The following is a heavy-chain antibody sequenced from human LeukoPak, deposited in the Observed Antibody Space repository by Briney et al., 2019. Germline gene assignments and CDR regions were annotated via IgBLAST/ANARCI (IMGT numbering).Heavy chain of an antibody. Sequence: GGSLRLSCTASGFTFGDYAMSWIRQAPGKGLEWVSTISSSGGYIYYADSVKGRFTISRDTAKNSLYLQMNSLRVEDTAVYNCARLRDTVTSASDYWGQGTLVTVSS. J-gene: IGHJ4*02. CDR3: ARLRDTVTSASDY. CDR1: GFTFGDYA. CDR2: ISSSGGYI. D-gene: IGHD4-17*01. V-gene: IGHV3-21*01.